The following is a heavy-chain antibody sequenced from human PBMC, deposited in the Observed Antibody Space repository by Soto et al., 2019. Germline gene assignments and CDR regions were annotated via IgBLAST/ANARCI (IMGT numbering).Heavy chain of an antibody. V-gene: IGHV3-33*06. Sequence: QVQLVESGGGVVQPGRSLRLSCAASGFTFSTYGIHWVRQAPGKGLEWLAVIWYDGSKKYYADSVQGRFTISRDNSKNTGYLQMNSLRAEDTAVYYCVKDHCGGDCYSNPYFDYWGQGTLVTVYS. CDR3: VKDHCGGDCYSNPYFDY. CDR1: GFTFSTYG. D-gene: IGHD2-21*02. CDR2: IWYDGSKK. J-gene: IGHJ4*02.